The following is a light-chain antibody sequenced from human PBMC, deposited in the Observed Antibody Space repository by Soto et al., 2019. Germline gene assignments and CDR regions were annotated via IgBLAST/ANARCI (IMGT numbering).Light chain of an antibody. CDR2: GAS. V-gene: IGKV3-20*01. CDR1: QSFRSSY. Sequence: EIVLTQSPGTLSLSPGERATLSCRASQSFRSSYLAWYQQKAGQAPRLLIYGASSRATGIPDRFSGSGSGTDFTLTISRLEPDDFAVYYCQQYGSSPFTFGGGTKVEIK. CDR3: QQYGSSPFT. J-gene: IGKJ4*01.